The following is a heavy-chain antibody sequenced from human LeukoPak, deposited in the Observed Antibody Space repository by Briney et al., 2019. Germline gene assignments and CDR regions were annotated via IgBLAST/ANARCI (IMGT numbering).Heavy chain of an antibody. V-gene: IGHV3-21*01. CDR2: ISSSSSYI. J-gene: IGHJ4*02. D-gene: IGHD6-13*01. Sequence: AGRSLRLSCAASGFTFSSYSMNWVRQAPGKGLEWVSSISSSSSYIYYADSVKGRFTISRDNAKNSLYLQMNSLRAEDTAVYYCARVEYSSSWYYFDYWGQGTLVTVSP. CDR1: GFTFSSYS. CDR3: ARVEYSSSWYYFDY.